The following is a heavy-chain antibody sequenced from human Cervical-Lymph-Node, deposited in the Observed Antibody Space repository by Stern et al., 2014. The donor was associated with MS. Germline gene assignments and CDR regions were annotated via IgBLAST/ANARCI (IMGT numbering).Heavy chain of an antibody. D-gene: IGHD1-26*01. V-gene: IGHV2-26*01. Sequence: QVTLKESGPVLVKPTETLTLTCTVSGFSSNAGMGVSWIRQPPGKALEWLAHIFSSDEKSCSPSLKSRLTISKDTSKSQVVLTMTNMDPVDTAIYYCARIVVGPTSKFDYWGQGTLVTVSS. J-gene: IGHJ4*02. CDR2: IFSSDEK. CDR1: GFSSNAGMG. CDR3: ARIVVGPTSKFDY.